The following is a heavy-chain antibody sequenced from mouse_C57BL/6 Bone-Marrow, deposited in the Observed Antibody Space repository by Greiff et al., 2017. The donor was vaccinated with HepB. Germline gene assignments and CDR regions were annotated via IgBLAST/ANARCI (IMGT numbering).Heavy chain of an antibody. J-gene: IGHJ4*01. Sequence: VQVVESGPELVKPGASVKISCKASGYAFSSSWMNWVKQRPGKGLEWIGRIYPGDGDTNYNGKFKGKATLTADKSSSTAYMQLSSLTSEDSAVYFCARRFTTVVGMDYWGQGTSVTVSS. V-gene: IGHV1-82*01. D-gene: IGHD1-1*01. CDR3: ARRFTTVVGMDY. CDR2: IYPGDGDT. CDR1: GYAFSSSW.